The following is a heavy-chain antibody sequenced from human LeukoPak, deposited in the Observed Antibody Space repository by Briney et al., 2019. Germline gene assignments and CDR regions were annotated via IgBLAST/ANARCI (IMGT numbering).Heavy chain of an antibody. CDR2: IYYSGST. V-gene: IGHV4-39*01. Sequence: SETLSLTCTVSGGSISSSSYYWGWIRQPPGKGLEWIGSIYYSGSTYYNPSLKSRVTISVDTSKNQFSLKLSSVTAADTAVFYCAGLRFQEMALDYWGQGTLVTVSS. CDR3: AGLRFQEMALDY. CDR1: GGSISSSSYY. J-gene: IGHJ4*02. D-gene: IGHD5-24*01.